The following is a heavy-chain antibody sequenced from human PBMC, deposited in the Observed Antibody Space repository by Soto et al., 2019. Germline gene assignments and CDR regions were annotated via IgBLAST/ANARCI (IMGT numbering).Heavy chain of an antibody. CDR1: GYTFTSYA. D-gene: IGHD6-13*01. V-gene: IGHV1-3*01. CDR2: INAGNGNT. J-gene: IGHJ4*02. Sequence: GASVKVSCKASGYTFTSYAMHWVRQAPGQRLEWMGWINAGNGNTKYSQKFQGRVTITRDTSASTAYMELSSLRSEDTAVYYCARPYGSSWYGNYFDYWGQGTLVTVSS. CDR3: ARPYGSSWYGNYFDY.